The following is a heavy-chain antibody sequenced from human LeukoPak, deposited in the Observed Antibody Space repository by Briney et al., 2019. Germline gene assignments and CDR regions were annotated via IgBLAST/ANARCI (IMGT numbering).Heavy chain of an antibody. CDR1: GFTFSSYG. CDR3: ARDPYCSGGSCYATFDY. V-gene: IGHV3-30*02. Sequence: GGSLRLSCVASGFTFSSYGIHWVRQAPGKGLEWVTFIRSDGSDKYYADYVKGRFTISRDNAKNSLYLQMNSLRAEDTAVYYCARDPYCSGGSCYATFDYWGQGTLVTVSS. D-gene: IGHD2-15*01. CDR2: IRSDGSDK. J-gene: IGHJ4*02.